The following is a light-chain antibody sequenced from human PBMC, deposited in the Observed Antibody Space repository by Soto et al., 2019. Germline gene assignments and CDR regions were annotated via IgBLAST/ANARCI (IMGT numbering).Light chain of an antibody. V-gene: IGLV3-1*01. CDR2: QDS. CDR3: QACDSSTASVV. CDR1: KLGDKY. Sequence: SYELTQPPSVSVSPGQTASITCSGDKLGDKYACWYQQKPGQSPVLVIYQDSKRPSGIPERFSGSNSGNTATLTISGTQAMDEADYYCQACDSSTASVVFGGGTKLTVL. J-gene: IGLJ2*01.